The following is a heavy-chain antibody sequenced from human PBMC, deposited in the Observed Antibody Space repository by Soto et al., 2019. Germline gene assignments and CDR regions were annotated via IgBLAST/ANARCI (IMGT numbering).Heavy chain of an antibody. CDR3: ARDWSRYYDNSGLIWFY. CDR2: ISAYNGDT. D-gene: IGHD3-22*01. Sequence: QIQLVQSGGEVKKPGASVKVSCKASGYTFRRYGIRWVRPAPGQGLEWVGWISAYNGDTHYAPKFQDRITLTTETSTDTAYMELRSLRLDDTAVYYCARDWSRYYDNSGLIWFYWGQGSLVTVSS. V-gene: IGHV1-18*04. J-gene: IGHJ4*02. CDR1: GYTFRRYG.